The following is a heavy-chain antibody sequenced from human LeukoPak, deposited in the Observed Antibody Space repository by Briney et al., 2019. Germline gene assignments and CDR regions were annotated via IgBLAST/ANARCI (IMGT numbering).Heavy chain of an antibody. CDR2: FDPEDGAT. D-gene: IGHD3-22*01. CDR3: ANVHYDSSGLLRSTGYYVDI. J-gene: IGHJ6*03. V-gene: IGHV1-24*01. Sequence: GASVKVSCEVSGYTLTELSMHWVRQAPAKGLEWMGGFDPEDGATIYAQKFQGRVTMTEDTSTDTAYMELSSLRSEDTAVYYCANVHYDSSGLLRSTGYYVDIWGKGTTVTVSS. CDR1: GYTLTELS.